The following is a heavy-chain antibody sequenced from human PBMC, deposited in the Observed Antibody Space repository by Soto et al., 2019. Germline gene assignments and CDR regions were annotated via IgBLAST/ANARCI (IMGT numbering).Heavy chain of an antibody. Sequence: GGSLRLSCQASGFNFDNYSMHWVRQAPGKGLEWVAVITYDGSNKYYADSVKGRLTISRDNSKNTLSLHLNTLKPEDTAVYHCAKDRVGGTFYTPLGFWGQGTLVTVSS. J-gene: IGHJ4*02. D-gene: IGHD1-7*01. CDR2: ITYDGSNK. CDR3: AKDRVGGTFYTPLGF. V-gene: IGHV3-30*18. CDR1: GFNFDNYS.